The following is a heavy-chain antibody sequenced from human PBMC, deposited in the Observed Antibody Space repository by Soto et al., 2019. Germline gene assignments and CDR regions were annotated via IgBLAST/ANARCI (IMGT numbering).Heavy chain of an antibody. CDR1: GGSISSGGYY. V-gene: IGHV4-61*08. CDR2: IYFSGST. D-gene: IGHD3-10*01. Sequence: SETLSLTCTVSGGSISSGGYYWSWIRQHPGMGLEWIGYIYFSGSTNYNPSLKSRVTISIDTSKNQFSLKLSSVTAADTAVYYCARQVDFTYYDSGSFYTSPWFDPWGQGTQVTVSS. CDR3: ARQVDFTYYDSGSFYTSPWFDP. J-gene: IGHJ5*02.